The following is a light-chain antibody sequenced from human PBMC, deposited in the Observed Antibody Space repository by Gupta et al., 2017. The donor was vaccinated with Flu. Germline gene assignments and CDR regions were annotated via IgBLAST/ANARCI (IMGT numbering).Light chain of an antibody. CDR3: QQSSNLPWT. CDR2: YAS. Sequence: PDFQSVTPKEKVTITCRASQNIGTSLNWYQQKPNQSPKLLIKYASQSGSGVPSRFSGSGSGTDFTLTINNLETEDAATYYCQQSSNLPWTFGQGTKVEIK. CDR1: QNIGTS. V-gene: IGKV6-21*01. J-gene: IGKJ1*01.